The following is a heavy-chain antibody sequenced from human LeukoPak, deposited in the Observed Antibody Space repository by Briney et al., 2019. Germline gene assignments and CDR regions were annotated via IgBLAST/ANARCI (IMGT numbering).Heavy chain of an antibody. CDR2: LSSTGLYV. J-gene: IGHJ4*02. D-gene: IGHD4-11*01. CDR3: AREAYSHYGFDY. V-gene: IGHV3-21*01. Sequence: GGSLRLSCVASGFTFSDYTMNWVRQAPGKGLEWVSSLSSTGLYVYYADSVRGRPTISRDNANNSLSLQMSSLRAEDTAVYYCAREAYSHYGFDYWGQGTLVTVSS. CDR1: GFTFSDYT.